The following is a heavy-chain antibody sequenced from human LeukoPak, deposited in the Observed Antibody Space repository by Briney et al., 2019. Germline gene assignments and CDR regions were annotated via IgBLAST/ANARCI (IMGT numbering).Heavy chain of an antibody. D-gene: IGHD3-16*01. CDR3: ARHTGEGSHFQH. CDR1: GYTFTNYW. Sequence: GESLKITCKASGYTFTNYWIGWVRQMPGKGLEWMGIIYPGDSDTRYSPSFRGQVIISADKSIRTAYLQWTSLKASDTAMYYCARHTGEGSHFQHWGQGSLVTVSS. J-gene: IGHJ1*01. V-gene: IGHV5-51*01. CDR2: IYPGDSDT.